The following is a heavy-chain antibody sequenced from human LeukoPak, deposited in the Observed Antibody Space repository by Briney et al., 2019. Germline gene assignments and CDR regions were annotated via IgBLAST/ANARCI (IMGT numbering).Heavy chain of an antibody. D-gene: IGHD3-22*01. CDR3: ARQAYGSHFDAFDI. Sequence: GESLKISCKASGYRYTTDYIGWVRQMPGKGLEWMGIIYPDDSETNYSPSFQGQVSMSVDKSITTAYLQWSSLKASDTAIYYCARQAYGSHFDAFDIWGQGTMVTVSS. V-gene: IGHV5-51*01. J-gene: IGHJ3*02. CDR1: GYRYTTDY. CDR2: IYPDDSET.